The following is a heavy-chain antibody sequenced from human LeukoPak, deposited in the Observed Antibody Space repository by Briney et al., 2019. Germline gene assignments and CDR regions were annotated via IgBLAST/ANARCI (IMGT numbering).Heavy chain of an antibody. CDR2: IYYSGSST. V-gene: IGHV4-59*08. J-gene: IGHJ5*02. CDR1: GGSISSYY. Sequence: SETLSLTCTVSGGSISSYYWTWIRQPPGGGLEWIGYIYYSGSSTYYNPSLNSRVTISVDTSKNQISLRLSSVTAADTAVYYCARRVGYYDSSGYYSYNWFDPWGQGTLVTVSS. CDR3: ARRVGYYDSSGYYSYNWFDP. D-gene: IGHD3-22*01.